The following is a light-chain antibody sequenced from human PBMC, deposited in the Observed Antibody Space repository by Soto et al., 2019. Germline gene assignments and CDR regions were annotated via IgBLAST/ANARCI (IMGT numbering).Light chain of an antibody. Sequence: IQMTQSPSSVSASVGDSVTITCRASQLISSWLAWYQVKPGKAPKLLIYGASNRESGVPSRFSGSESGTLFTLTINSLQPEDFATYYCQQASSFPLTLGGGTEVEV. CDR1: QLISSW. CDR2: GAS. J-gene: IGKJ4*01. CDR3: QQASSFPLT. V-gene: IGKV1-12*01.